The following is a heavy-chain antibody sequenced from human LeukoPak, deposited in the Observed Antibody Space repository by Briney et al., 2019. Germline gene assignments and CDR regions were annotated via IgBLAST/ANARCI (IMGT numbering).Heavy chain of an antibody. CDR3: ARGGYGVHGGDFDY. J-gene: IGHJ4*02. V-gene: IGHV4-59*08. D-gene: IGHD4-17*01. CDR2: IYYSGST. CDR1: GGSISSYY. Sequence: SETPSLTCTVSGGSISSYYWSWIRQPPGKGLEWIGYIYYSGSTNYNPSLKSRVTISVDTSKNQFSLRLSSVTAADTAVYYCARGGYGVHGGDFDYWGQGTLVTVSS.